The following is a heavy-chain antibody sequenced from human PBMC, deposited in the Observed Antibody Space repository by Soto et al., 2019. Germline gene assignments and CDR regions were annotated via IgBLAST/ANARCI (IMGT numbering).Heavy chain of an antibody. V-gene: IGHV4-30-4*01. CDR3: ARVGGFGASTIDY. D-gene: IGHD3-10*01. CDR2: IYYSGST. Sequence: SETLSLTCTVSGGSISSGDYYWSWIRQPPGKGLEWIGYIYYSGSTYYNPSLKSRVTISVDTSKNQFSLKLSSVTAADTAVYYCARVGGFGASTIDYWGQGTLVTVSS. J-gene: IGHJ4*02. CDR1: GGSISSGDYY.